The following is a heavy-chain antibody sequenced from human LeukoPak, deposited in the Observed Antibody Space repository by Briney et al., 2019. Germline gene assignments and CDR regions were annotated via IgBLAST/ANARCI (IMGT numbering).Heavy chain of an antibody. J-gene: IGHJ4*02. CDR1: GYSISSGYY. CDR3: ARGDYYDNSGYLYY. D-gene: IGHD3-22*01. Sequence: PSETLSLTCAVSGYSISSGYYWGWIRQPPGKGLERIGSIYHSGSTYYNPSLKSRLTISVDKSKNQFSLKLSSVTAADTAVYYCARGDYYDNSGYLYYWGQGTLVTVSS. V-gene: IGHV4-38-2*01. CDR2: IYHSGST.